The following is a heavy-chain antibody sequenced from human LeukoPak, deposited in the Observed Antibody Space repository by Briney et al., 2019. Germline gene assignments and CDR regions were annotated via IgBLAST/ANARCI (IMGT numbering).Heavy chain of an antibody. CDR1: GFTFSSYS. Sequence: PGGSLRLSCAASGFTFSSYSMNWVRQAPGKGLEWVSSISSSSSYIYYADSVKGRFTISRDNAKNSLYLQMNSLRAEDTAVYYCARDTLRLGELLYYYYYGMDVWGQGTTVTVSS. CDR3: ARDTLRLGELLYYYYYGMDV. V-gene: IGHV3-21*01. J-gene: IGHJ6*02. CDR2: ISSSSSYI. D-gene: IGHD3-16*01.